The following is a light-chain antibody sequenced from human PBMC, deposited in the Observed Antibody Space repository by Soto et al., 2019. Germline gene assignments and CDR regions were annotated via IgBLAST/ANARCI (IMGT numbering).Light chain of an antibody. CDR3: QVWDISSNHVI. CDR2: YDR. CDR1: KIGSKS. V-gene: IGLV3-21*04. J-gene: IGLJ2*01. Sequence: SYELTQPPSVSVAPGKTARITCGGNKIGSKSVHWYQQKAGQSPILAMYYDRDRPSGIPERFSGSNSGNTATLTISTVEAGDEADYYCQVWDISSNHVIFGGGTKLTVL.